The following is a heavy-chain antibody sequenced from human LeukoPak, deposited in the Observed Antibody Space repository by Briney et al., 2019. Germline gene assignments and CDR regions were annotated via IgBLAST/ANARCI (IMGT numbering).Heavy chain of an antibody. CDR2: IDSGVSST. V-gene: IGHV3-74*01. Sequence: GGSLRLSCAASGFTFSSYWMHWVRKAPGKGLVWVSRIDSGVSSTIYADSVKGRFTISRDNAKNTLYLQMNSLRAEDTAVYYCTRGRYYFDYWGQGTLVTVSS. D-gene: IGHD4-17*01. J-gene: IGHJ4*02. CDR3: TRGRYYFDY. CDR1: GFTFSSYW.